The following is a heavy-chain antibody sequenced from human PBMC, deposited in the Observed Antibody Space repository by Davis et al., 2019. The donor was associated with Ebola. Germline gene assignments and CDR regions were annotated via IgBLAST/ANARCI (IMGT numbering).Heavy chain of an antibody. D-gene: IGHD6-6*01. CDR2: IYPGDSYT. Sequence: GESLKISCKGSGYSFTSYWIGWVRQMPGKGLEWMGIIYPGDSYTNYSPSFQGHVTISADKSISTAYLQWSSLKASDTAMYYCARTIEYSSSYYFDYWGQGTLVTVSS. CDR1: GYSFTSYW. CDR3: ARTIEYSSSYYFDY. V-gene: IGHV5-51*01. J-gene: IGHJ4*02.